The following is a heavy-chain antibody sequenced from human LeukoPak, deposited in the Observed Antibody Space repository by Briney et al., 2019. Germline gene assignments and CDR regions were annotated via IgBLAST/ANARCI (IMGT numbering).Heavy chain of an antibody. V-gene: IGHV6-1*01. CDR1: GDSVSSNSAA. D-gene: IGHD3-3*01. CDR3: ARVGARTYYDFWRGKNGMDV. J-gene: IGHJ6*02. CDR2: TYYRSKWYN. Sequence: SQTLSLTCAISGDSVSSNSAAWNWITQSPSRGLEWLGRTYYRSKWYNDYAVSVKSRITINPDTSKNQFSLQLNSVTPEDTAVYYCARVGARTYYDFWRGKNGMDVWGQGTTVTVSS.